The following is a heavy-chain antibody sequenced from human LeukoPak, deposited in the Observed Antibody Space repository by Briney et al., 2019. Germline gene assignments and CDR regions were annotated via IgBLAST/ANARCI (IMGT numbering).Heavy chain of an antibody. V-gene: IGHV1-2*02. CDR2: LNPYSGDT. Sequence: GASVKVSCKASGGTFTGYYIHWVRQAPGQGLEWMGWLNPYSGDTNYAQKFEGRVTMTSDTSISTAYMELSRLRSDDTAVYYCARVDQLLFPSGYWGQGTLVTVSS. D-gene: IGHD2-2*01. J-gene: IGHJ4*02. CDR1: GGTFTGYY. CDR3: ARVDQLLFPSGY.